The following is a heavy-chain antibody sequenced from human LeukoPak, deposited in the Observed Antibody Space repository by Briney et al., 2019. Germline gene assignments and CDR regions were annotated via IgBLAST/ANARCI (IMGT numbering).Heavy chain of an antibody. CDR1: GYTLTSFG. CDR3: ARDTGYSSGWYGDYYYYMDV. CDR2: ISAYNGNT. V-gene: IGHV1-18*01. D-gene: IGHD6-19*01. J-gene: IGHJ6*03. Sequence: ASVKVSCKASGYTLTSFGISWVRQAPGQGLEWMGWISAYNGNTNYAQKLQGRVTMTTDTSTSTAYMELRSLRSDDTAVYYCARDTGYSSGWYGDYYYYMDVWGKGTTVTVSS.